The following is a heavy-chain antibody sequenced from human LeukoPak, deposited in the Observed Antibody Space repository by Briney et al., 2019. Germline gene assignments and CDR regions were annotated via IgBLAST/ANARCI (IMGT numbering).Heavy chain of an antibody. D-gene: IGHD2-21*02. J-gene: IGHJ4*02. Sequence: PSETLSLTCAVYGGSFSGYYWSWIRQPPGKGLEWIGEINHSGSINYNPSLKSRVTISVDTSKNQFSLKLSSVTAADTAVYYCARSGDYANYWGQGTLVTVSS. V-gene: IGHV4-34*01. CDR2: INHSGSI. CDR3: ARSGDYANY. CDR1: GGSFSGYY.